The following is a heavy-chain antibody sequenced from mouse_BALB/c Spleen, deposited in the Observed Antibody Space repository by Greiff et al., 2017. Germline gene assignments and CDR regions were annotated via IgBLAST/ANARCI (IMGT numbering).Heavy chain of an antibody. CDR3: ARDYGSSGAY. V-gene: IGHV14-1*02. J-gene: IGHJ3*01. Sequence: VQLQQSGAELVRPGALVKLSCKASGFNIKDYYVHWVKQRPEQGLEWIGWIDPENGNTIYDPKFQGKASITADTSSNTAYLQLSSLTSEDTAVYYCARDYGSSGAYWGQGTLVTGSA. CDR2: IDPENGNT. D-gene: IGHD1-1*01. CDR1: GFNIKDYY.